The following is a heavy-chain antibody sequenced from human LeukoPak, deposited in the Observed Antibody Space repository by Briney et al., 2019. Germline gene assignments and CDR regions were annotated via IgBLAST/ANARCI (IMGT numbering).Heavy chain of an antibody. V-gene: IGHV4-34*01. Sequence: SETLSLTCAGSGGSLSGYYWTWIRQPPGKGLEWIGEINHSGSASYNPSLMSRVTISLDTSKNHFSLNLSSVTAADTAVYYCARGQGTVTTHWGQGTLVTVSS. J-gene: IGHJ4*02. D-gene: IGHD4-11*01. CDR2: INHSGSA. CDR3: ARGQGTVTTH. CDR1: GGSLSGYY.